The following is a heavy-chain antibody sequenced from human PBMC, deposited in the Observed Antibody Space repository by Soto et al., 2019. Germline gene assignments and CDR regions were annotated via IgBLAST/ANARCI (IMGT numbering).Heavy chain of an antibody. CDR1: GFIFSDYT. V-gene: IGHV3-48*02. D-gene: IGHD6-13*01. J-gene: IGHJ6*02. CDR3: ARDHGGSTWFVGVYYFFGMDV. CDR2: ISSSGGAI. Sequence: EVQLVESGGDLVQPGGSLRLSCAASGFIFSDYTMTWVRQAPGRGLEFVSHISSSGGAIFYAESVKGRFTVSSDNAKNSRYLQMNSLRDEDTAVYFCARDHGGSTWFVGVYYFFGMDVWGQGTAVTVSS.